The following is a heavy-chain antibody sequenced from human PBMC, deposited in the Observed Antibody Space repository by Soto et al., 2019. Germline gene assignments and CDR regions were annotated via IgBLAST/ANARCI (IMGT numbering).Heavy chain of an antibody. CDR3: ARRDSSSWYAYYYYGMDV. Sequence: SETLSLTCTVSGGSISSSGYYWGWIRQPPGKGLEWIGSIYYSGSTYYNPSLKSRVTISVDTSKNQFSLKLSSVTAADTAVYYCARRDSSSWYAYYYYGMDVWGQGTTVTVSS. J-gene: IGHJ6*02. V-gene: IGHV4-39*01. D-gene: IGHD6-13*01. CDR1: GGSISSSGYY. CDR2: IYYSGST.